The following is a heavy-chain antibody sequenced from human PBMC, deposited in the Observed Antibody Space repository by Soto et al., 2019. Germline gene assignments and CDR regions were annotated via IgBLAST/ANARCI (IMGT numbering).Heavy chain of an antibody. CDR2: ISAYNGNT. CDR3: ARVSDPSEYYDFWSGYGIYWYFDL. V-gene: IGHV1-18*01. CDR1: GYTFTSYG. Sequence: GASVKVSCKASGYTFTSYGISWVRQAPGQGLEWMGWISAYNGNTNYAQKLQGTVTMTTDTSTSTAYMELRSLRSDDTAVYYCARVSDPSEYYDFWSGYGIYWYFDLWGRATLVTVS. D-gene: IGHD3-3*01. J-gene: IGHJ2*01.